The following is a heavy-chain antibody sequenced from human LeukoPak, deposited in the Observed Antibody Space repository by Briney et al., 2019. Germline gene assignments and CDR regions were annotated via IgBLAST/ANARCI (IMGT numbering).Heavy chain of an antibody. D-gene: IGHD3-3*01. CDR1: GYTFTSYG. CDR2: ISAYNGNT. V-gene: IGHV1-18*01. J-gene: IGHJ4*02. CDR3: ARDPYDFWSGYHYGPYYFDY. Sequence: ASVKVSCKASGYTFTSYGISWVRQAPGQGLEWMGWISAYNGNTNYAQKLQGRVTMTTDTSTSTAYMELRSLRSDDTAVYYCARDPYDFWSGYHYGPYYFDYWGQGTLVTVSS.